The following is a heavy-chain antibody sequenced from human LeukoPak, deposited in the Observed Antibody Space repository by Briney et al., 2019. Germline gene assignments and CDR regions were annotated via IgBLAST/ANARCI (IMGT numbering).Heavy chain of an antibody. CDR1: GFTFSSYS. V-gene: IGHV4-34*01. CDR2: INHSGST. CDR3: ARGRVDTAMVTHFDY. D-gene: IGHD5-18*01. J-gene: IGHJ4*02. Sequence: GSLRLSCAASGFTFSSYSMNWVRQPPGKGLEWIGEINHSGSTNYNPSLKSRVTISVDTSKNQFSLKLSSVTAADTAVYYCARGRVDTAMVTHFDYWGQGTLVTVSS.